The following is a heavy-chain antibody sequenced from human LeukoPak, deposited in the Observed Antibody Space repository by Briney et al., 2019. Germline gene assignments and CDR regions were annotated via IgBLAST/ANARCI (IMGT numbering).Heavy chain of an antibody. V-gene: IGHV1-8*01. J-gene: IGHJ3*02. Sequence: ASVKVSCKASGYTFTSYDINWVRQATGQGLEWMGWMNPNSGNTGYAQKFQGRVTMTRNTSISTAYMELSSLRSEDTAVYYCATPMWGNWNYDATDAFDIWGQGTMVTVSS. CDR2: MNPNSGNT. D-gene: IGHD1-7*01. CDR1: GYTFTSYD. CDR3: ATPMWGNWNYDATDAFDI.